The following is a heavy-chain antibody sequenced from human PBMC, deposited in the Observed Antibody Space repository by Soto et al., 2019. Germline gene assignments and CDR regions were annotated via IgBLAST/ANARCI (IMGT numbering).Heavy chain of an antibody. Sequence: PGESLKISCKGSGYSFTDYWIGWMRQMPGKGLEWMGIIYPGDSDARYSPSFQGQVTISADKSIRTAYLQWSSLKASDTAMYYCARRGYYWYYGVDVWGQGTTVTVSS. CDR3: ARRGYYWYYGVDV. J-gene: IGHJ6*02. CDR1: GYSFTDYW. CDR2: IYPGDSDA. V-gene: IGHV5-51*01.